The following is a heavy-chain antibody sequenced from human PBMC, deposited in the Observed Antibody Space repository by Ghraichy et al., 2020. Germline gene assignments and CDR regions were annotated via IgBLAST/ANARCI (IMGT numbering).Heavy chain of an antibody. V-gene: IGHV1-69*13. J-gene: IGHJ6*02. D-gene: IGHD3-10*01. CDR3: ARDLGRFGELCCYYGMDV. CDR1: GGTFSSYA. CDR2: IIPIFGTA. Sequence: SVKVSCKASGGTFSSYAISWVRQAPGQGLEWMGGIIPIFGTANYAQKFQGRVTITADESTSTAYMELSSLRSEDTAVYYCARDLGRFGELCCYYGMDVWGQGTTVTVSS.